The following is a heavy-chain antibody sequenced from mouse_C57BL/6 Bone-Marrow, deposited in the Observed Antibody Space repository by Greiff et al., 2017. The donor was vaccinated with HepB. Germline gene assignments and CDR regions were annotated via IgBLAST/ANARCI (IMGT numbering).Heavy chain of an antibody. CDR3: ARGYYGKEG. Sequence: VQLQQSGAELVRPGASVKLSCKASGYTFTDYYINWVKQRPGQGLEWIARIYPGSGNTYYNEKFKGKATLTAEKSSSTAYMQLSSLTSEDSAVYFCARGYYGKEGWGQGTTLTVSS. D-gene: IGHD1-1*01. CDR2: IYPGSGNT. J-gene: IGHJ2*01. V-gene: IGHV1-76*01. CDR1: GYTFTDYY.